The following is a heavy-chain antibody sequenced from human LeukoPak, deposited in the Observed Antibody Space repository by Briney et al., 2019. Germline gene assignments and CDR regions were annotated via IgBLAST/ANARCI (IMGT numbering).Heavy chain of an antibody. CDR3: AKDQPYKWRDREILPGYYDY. CDR1: EFTFSSVG. J-gene: IGHJ4*02. Sequence: GGSLRLSCAASEFTFSSVGMHWVRQAPGNGLEWVAFIRYDGSNKDYADSGKGRFTISIDNSKNTLFLQMHSLRVEDTAIYYCAKDQPYKWRDREILPGYYDYWGQGTLVTVSS. D-gene: IGHD3-9*01. V-gene: IGHV3-30*02. CDR2: IRYDGSNK.